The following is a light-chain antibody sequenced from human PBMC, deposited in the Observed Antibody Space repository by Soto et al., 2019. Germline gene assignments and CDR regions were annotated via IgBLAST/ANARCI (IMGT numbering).Light chain of an antibody. CDR3: ATWDGGLSGPFL. J-gene: IGLJ1*01. CDR1: NSNIGSDI. Sequence: QSALTQPPSASGTPGQRATISCCGSNSNIGSDIVNCYQLLPGAAPEVLINTTNQRPSGVPERFSGSKSGTSASLAISGLQSEDEANSSCATWDGGLSGPFLLGNRTKATVL. CDR2: TTN. V-gene: IGLV1-44*01.